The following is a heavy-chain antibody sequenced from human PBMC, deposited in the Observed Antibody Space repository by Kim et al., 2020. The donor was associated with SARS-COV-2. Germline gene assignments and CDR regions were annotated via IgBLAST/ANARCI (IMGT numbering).Heavy chain of an antibody. Sequence: STPSLKTRVTISVDTSKNPFSLKLSSVTAADTAVYYCARHLKGYYYGMDVWGQGTTVTVSS. J-gene: IGHJ6*02. CDR3: ARHLKGYYYGMDV. V-gene: IGHV4-59*08.